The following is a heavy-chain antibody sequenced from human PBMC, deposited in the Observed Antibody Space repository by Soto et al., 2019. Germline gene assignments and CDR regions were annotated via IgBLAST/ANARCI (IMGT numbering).Heavy chain of an antibody. D-gene: IGHD3-16*02. CDR1: GFTFSSYW. CDR2: IKQDGSEK. Sequence: GGSLRLSCAASGFTFSSYWMSWVRQAPGKGLEWVTNIKQDGSEKYYADSVKGRFTISRDNAKNSLYLQMNSLRAEDTAVYYCARTPIMITFGGVIVPETDAFDIWGQGTMVTVSS. CDR3: ARTPIMITFGGVIVPETDAFDI. V-gene: IGHV3-7*01. J-gene: IGHJ3*02.